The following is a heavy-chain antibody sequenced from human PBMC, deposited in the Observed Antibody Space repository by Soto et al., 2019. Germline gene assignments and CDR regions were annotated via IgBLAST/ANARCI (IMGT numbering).Heavy chain of an antibody. CDR1: GFNFHNFA. Sequence: EVQLLESGGGLVQPGGSLRLSCAASGFNFHNFAMTWVRQAPGKGLEWVSSITGSGGATYYADSVKGRFTLSRDNSQNALYLQMSSLRAEDTALYYCAKPSGGFVYDSFYVWGQGTKVTVSS. CDR3: AKPSGGFVYDSFYV. D-gene: IGHD2-15*01. J-gene: IGHJ3*01. CDR2: ITGSGGAT. V-gene: IGHV3-23*01.